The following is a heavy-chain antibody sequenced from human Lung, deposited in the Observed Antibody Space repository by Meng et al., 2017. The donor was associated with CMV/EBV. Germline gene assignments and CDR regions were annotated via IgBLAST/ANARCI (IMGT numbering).Heavy chain of an antibody. CDR1: EFTFSSYE. Sequence: SLIFSCATSEFTFSSYEMNWLRQAPGKVLEWISYISSGSTSRYYADSVKGRFFISIDNAKNTLYLQMNSMRVEDTALYYCTRGSASCSEYNWVDPWGQGTLVTVSS. CDR2: ISSGSTSR. CDR3: TRGSASCSEYNWVDP. J-gene: IGHJ5*02. V-gene: IGHV3-48*03. D-gene: IGHD2-2*01.